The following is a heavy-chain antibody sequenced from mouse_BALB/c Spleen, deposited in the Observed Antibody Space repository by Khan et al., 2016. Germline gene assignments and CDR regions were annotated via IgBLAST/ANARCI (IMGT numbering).Heavy chain of an antibody. V-gene: IGHV3-2*02. J-gene: IGHJ3*01. Sequence: EVQLQESGPGLVKPSQSLSLTCTVTGYSITSDYAWHWIRQFPGNTLDWMGYISYSGSTSYNPSLKSRLSITRDTSKNQFFLQLNSVTTEDTATYYCTRELGPYGGQGTLVTVSA. CDR3: TRELGPY. D-gene: IGHD4-1*01. CDR1: GYSITSDYA. CDR2: ISYSGST.